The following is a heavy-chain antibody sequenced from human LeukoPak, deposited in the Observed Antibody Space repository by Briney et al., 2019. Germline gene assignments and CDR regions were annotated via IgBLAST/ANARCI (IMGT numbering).Heavy chain of an antibody. V-gene: IGHV1-69*13. J-gene: IGHJ4*02. CDR2: IIPMSGTA. Sequence: ASVKVSCKASGGTFNNFAISWVRQAPGQVLEWVGGIIPMSGTANYAQKFQGRVTITADESTSPAYMELRGLRSEDTDIYYCASPVKYYDTWSGYPPFDYWGQGTLVTVSS. CDR1: GGTFNNFA. CDR3: ASPVKYYDTWSGYPPFDY. D-gene: IGHD3-3*01.